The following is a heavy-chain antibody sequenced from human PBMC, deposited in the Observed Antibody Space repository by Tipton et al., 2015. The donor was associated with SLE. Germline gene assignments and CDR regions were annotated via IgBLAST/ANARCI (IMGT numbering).Heavy chain of an antibody. J-gene: IGHJ4*02. Sequence: TLSLTCTVSGGSISSTDYHWGWIRQPPGRGLEWIGSFFYSGSTHYNPSLKSRVTISVDTPKTQFSLKLISVTAADTAVYYCARYYGSERYYDSVHFDYWGQGTLVTVSS. CDR2: FFYSGST. CDR1: GGSISSTDYH. V-gene: IGHV4-39*01. CDR3: ARYYGSERYYDSVHFDY. D-gene: IGHD3-10*01.